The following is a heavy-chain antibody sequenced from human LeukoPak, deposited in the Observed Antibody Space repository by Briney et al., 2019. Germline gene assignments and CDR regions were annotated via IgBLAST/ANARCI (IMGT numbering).Heavy chain of an antibody. D-gene: IGHD3-22*01. J-gene: IGHJ4*02. Sequence: SVKVSCKASGGTFSSYAISWVRQAPGQGLEWMGGIIPIFGTANYAQKFQGRVTITADESTSTAYMELRSLRSDDTAVYYCARVDSSGPDYWGQGTLVTVSS. V-gene: IGHV1-69*13. CDR2: IIPIFGTA. CDR3: ARVDSSGPDY. CDR1: GGTFSSYA.